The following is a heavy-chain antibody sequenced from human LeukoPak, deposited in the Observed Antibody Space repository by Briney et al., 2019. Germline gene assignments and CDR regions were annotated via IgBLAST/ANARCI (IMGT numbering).Heavy chain of an antibody. D-gene: IGHD1-1*01. J-gene: IGHJ4*02. CDR3: GRDPTYRNYFDS. CDR1: GNSLNNYH. V-gene: IGHV1-46*02. CDR2: IRPGGDGP. Sequence: ASVKVSCKASGNSLNNYHMHWVRQAPGQGLEWLGIIRPGGDGPSYAQKFQGRVTMTRDMSTSTVYMELNSLTSDDTAVYYCGRDPTYRNYFDSWGQGTLVTVSS.